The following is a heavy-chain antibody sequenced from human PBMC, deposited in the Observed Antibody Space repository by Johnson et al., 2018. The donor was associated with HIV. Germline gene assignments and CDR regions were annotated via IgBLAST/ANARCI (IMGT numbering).Heavy chain of an antibody. CDR1: GFTLGSFG. CDR2: IKQDGSEK. V-gene: IGHV3-7*01. D-gene: IGHD2-15*01. Sequence: VQLVESGGGVVQPGSSLRLSCAASGFTLGSFGMHWVRQAPGKGLEWVANIKQDGSEKYYVDSVKGRFTISRDNAKNSLYLQMNSLRAEDTAVYYCAKWKYCSGDNCYSEFGVFDDAFDIWGQGTMVTVSS. CDR3: AKWKYCSGDNCYSEFGVFDDAFDI. J-gene: IGHJ3*02.